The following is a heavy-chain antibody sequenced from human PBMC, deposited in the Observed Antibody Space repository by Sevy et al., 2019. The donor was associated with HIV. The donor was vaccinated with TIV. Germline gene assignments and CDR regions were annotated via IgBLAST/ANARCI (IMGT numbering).Heavy chain of an antibody. CDR1: GFTFSDYY. CDR3: ARGDIGGRHFDH. V-gene: IGHV3-11*01. D-gene: IGHD6-6*01. J-gene: IGHJ4*02. CDR2: ISSDGGNK. Sequence: GGSLRLSCAASGFTFSDYYINWIRQAPGKGLEWVSYISSDGGNKYYANSVKGRFTISRDNAKNSVFLQMNSLRAEDRAVYYCARGDIGGRHFDHWGQGTLVTVSS.